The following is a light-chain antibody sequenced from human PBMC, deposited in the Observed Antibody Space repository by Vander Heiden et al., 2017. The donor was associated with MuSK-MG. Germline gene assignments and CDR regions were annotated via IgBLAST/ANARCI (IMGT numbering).Light chain of an antibody. V-gene: IGKV3-11*01. J-gene: IGKJ5*01. CDR2: DAS. Sequence: EIVLTQSPATLSLSPGERATLSCRASQSVSSYLAWYQQKPGQAPRLLIYDASNRATGIPARFSGSGSGKDFTLTISSLEPEDVAVYYCQQRSNWPPAITFGQGTRRDIK. CDR3: QQRSNWPPAIT. CDR1: QSVSSY.